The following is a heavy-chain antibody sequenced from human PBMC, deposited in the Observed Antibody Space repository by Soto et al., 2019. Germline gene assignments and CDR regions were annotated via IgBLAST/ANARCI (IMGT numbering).Heavy chain of an antibody. CDR3: EVTTGY. J-gene: IGHJ4*02. V-gene: IGHV1-8*02. CDR1: GCTFTDYD. D-gene: IGHD1-1*01. CDR2: MSPDSGNT. Sequence: ASVKVSCKTSGCTFTDYDINWVRQAAGQGLEYMGWMSPDSGNTGYSQQFQGRVTMTSNTSTSTAYMELSSLTSEDTAVYYCEVTTGYWGQGTLVTVSS.